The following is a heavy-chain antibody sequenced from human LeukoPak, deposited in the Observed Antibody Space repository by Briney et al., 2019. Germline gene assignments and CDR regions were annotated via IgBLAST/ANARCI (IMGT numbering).Heavy chain of an antibody. Sequence: GESLKISCKGSGYDFTFYWVDWVRQVPGKGLEWVGTIDTGDSDTRYNPSFQGLSIISADKSVSTAFIQWSSLNASDTAGYYCARRDYLEWLRRAFDGWGQGAIVTVSS. CDR2: IDTGDSDT. V-gene: IGHV5-51*01. CDR1: GYDFTFYW. D-gene: IGHD3-3*01. J-gene: IGHJ3*01. CDR3: ARRDYLEWLRRAFDG.